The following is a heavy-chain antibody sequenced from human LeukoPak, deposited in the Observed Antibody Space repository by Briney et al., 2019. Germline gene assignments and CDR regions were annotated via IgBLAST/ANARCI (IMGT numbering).Heavy chain of an antibody. CDR1: SYTLSSYG. D-gene: IGHD3-3*01. CDR2: ISGYNYKT. CDR3: ARDHEGSPFWRDAFDI. J-gene: IGHJ3*02. Sequence: RASVKVSCKAFSYTLSSYGISWLRQAPGQGLEWIGWISGYNYKTKYAQTFQGRVAMTIDTSTKTVSMELRILRSDDTAVYYCARDHEGSPFWRDAFDIWGQGTMVTVSS. V-gene: IGHV1-18*04.